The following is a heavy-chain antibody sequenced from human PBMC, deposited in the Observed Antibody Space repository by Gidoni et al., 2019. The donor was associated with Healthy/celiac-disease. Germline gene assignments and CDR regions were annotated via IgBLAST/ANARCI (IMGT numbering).Heavy chain of an antibody. V-gene: IGHV4-59*08. J-gene: IGHJ4*02. CDR1: GGSISSYY. Sequence: QVQLQESGPGLVKPSETLSLTCTVSGGSISSYYWSWIRQPPGKGLEWIGYIYYSGSTNYNPSLKSRVTISVDTSKNQFSLKLSSVTAADTAVYYCARHPEGGYYGSGSYYRTVGFDYRGQGTLVTVSS. CDR2: IYYSGST. CDR3: ARHPEGGYYGSGSYYRTVGFDY. D-gene: IGHD3-10*01.